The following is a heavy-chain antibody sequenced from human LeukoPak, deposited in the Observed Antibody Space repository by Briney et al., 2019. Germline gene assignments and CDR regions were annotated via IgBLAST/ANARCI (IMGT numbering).Heavy chain of an antibody. CDR3: GRMHTSTHFDF. CDR2: IYIDGST. V-gene: IGHV3-66*01. J-gene: IGHJ4*02. D-gene: IGHD2-2*01. CDR1: GFTVSSNY. Sequence: PGGSLRLSCAASGFTVSSNYMTWVRQAPGKGLEWVSVIYIDGSTYYTDSVKGRFTISRDISKNTLYLQMNSLRGEDTAVYYCGRMHTSTHFDFWGQGTLVTVSS.